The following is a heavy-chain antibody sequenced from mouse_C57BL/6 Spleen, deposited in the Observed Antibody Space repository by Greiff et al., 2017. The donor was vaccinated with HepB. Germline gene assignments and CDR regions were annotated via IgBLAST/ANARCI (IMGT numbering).Heavy chain of an antibody. CDR1: GYSFTGYY. V-gene: IGHV1-42*01. J-gene: IGHJ4*01. D-gene: IGHD2-3*01. Sequence: VQLKESGPELVKPGASVKISCKASGYSFTGYYMNWVKQSPEKSLEWIGEINPSTGGTTYNQKFKAKATLTVDKSSSTAYMQLKSLTSEDSAVYYCARTGDGYYEGAMDYWGQGTSVTVSS. CDR3: ARTGDGYYEGAMDY. CDR2: INPSTGGT.